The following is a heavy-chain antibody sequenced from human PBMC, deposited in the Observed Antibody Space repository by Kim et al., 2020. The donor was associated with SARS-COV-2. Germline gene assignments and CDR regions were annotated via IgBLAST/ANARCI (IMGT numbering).Heavy chain of an antibody. D-gene: IGHD3-16*01. V-gene: IGHV3-48*02. Sequence: TIYYADSVNARFTISRDNAKNSLYLQMNSLRDEDTGVYYCVGDRWGGAIDIWGQGTMVTVSS. J-gene: IGHJ3*02. CDR3: VGDRWGGAIDI. CDR2: TI.